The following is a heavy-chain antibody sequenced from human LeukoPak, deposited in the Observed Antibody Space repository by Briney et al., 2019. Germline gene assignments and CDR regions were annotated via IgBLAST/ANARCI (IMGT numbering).Heavy chain of an antibody. V-gene: IGHV1-18*01. J-gene: IGHJ4*02. CDR3: ARTSGVSVAGSHYYFDF. CDR2: ISPYSGNT. D-gene: IGHD6-19*01. CDR1: GYLFINYG. Sequence: ASVRVSCKASGYLFINYGISWLRQAPGQGLECMGWISPYSGNTDYAQKLQGRVTMTTDTSTTTAYMELRSLRFDDTAVYYCARTSGVSVAGSHYYFDFWGQGTLISVSS.